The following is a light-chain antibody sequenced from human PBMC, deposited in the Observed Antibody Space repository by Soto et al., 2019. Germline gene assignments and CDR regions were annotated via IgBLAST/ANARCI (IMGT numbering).Light chain of an antibody. CDR1: QSVSNTY. CDR2: GAS. CDR3: QQYGSSPLYT. Sequence: DIVLTQSPGTLSLSPGERATLSCRASQSVSNTYLAWYQQKSGQAPRLLIYGASSRATGIPDRFSGSGSGTDFTLTISRLEPEDFAVYYCQQYGSSPLYTFGQGTKLEIK. V-gene: IGKV3-20*01. J-gene: IGKJ2*01.